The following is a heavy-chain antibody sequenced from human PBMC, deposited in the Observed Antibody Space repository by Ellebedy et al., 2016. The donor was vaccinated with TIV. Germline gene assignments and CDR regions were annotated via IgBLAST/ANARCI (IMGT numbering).Heavy chain of an antibody. V-gene: IGHV1-18*01. D-gene: IGHD3-22*01. CDR2: ISAYNGNT. Sequence: AASVKVSCKASGYTFTSYGISWVRQAPGQGLEWMGWISAYNGNTNYAQKLQGRVTMTTDTSTSTAYMELRSLRSDDTAVYYCARVIRVYDSSGSLDYWGQGTLVTVSS. CDR3: ARVIRVYDSSGSLDY. CDR1: GYTFTSYG. J-gene: IGHJ4*02.